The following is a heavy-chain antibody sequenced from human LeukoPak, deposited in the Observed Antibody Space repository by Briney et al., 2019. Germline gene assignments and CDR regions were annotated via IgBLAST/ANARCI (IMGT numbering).Heavy chain of an antibody. CDR2: MNPNSGNT. CDR3: ARGTRGSDY. D-gene: IGHD5-12*01. Sequence: ASVKVSCKASGGTFSSYAINWVRQAAGQGLEWMGWMNPNSGNTGYAQKFQGRVTMTRDTSISTAYMELSSLRSEDTAVYYCARGTRGSDYWGQGTLVTVSS. J-gene: IGHJ4*02. V-gene: IGHV1-8*02. CDR1: GGTFSSYA.